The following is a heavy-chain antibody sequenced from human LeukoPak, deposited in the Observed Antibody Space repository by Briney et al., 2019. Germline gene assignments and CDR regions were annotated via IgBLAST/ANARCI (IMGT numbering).Heavy chain of an antibody. CDR3: ARTSMVRGVINWFDP. CDR2: IYYSEST. CDR1: GGSISSYY. D-gene: IGHD3-10*01. J-gene: IGHJ5*02. V-gene: IGHV4-59*01. Sequence: SETLSLTCTVSGGSISSYYWSWIRQPPGKGLEWIGYIYYSESTNYNPSLTSRVTISVDTSKNQFSLKLSSVTAADTAVYYCARTSMVRGVINWFDPWGQGTLVTVSS.